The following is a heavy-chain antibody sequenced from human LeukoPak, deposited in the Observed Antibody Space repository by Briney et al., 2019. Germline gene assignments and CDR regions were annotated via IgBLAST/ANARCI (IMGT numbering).Heavy chain of an antibody. CDR3: ARDRLKDAAAGTSFLFVY. Sequence: GGSLRLSCAASGFTFSDYYMSWIRQAPGKGLEWVSYIISSSSYTNYADSVKGRFTISRDNAKNSLYLQMNSLRAEDTAVYYCARDRLKDAAAGTSFLFVYWGQGTLVTVSS. D-gene: IGHD6-13*01. CDR2: IISSSSYT. J-gene: IGHJ4*02. V-gene: IGHV3-11*06. CDR1: GFTFSDYY.